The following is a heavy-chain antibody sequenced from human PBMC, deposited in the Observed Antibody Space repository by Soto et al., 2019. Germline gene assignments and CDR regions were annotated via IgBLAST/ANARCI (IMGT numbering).Heavy chain of an antibody. D-gene: IGHD2-21*02. Sequence: EVQLVESGGGLVQPGGSLRLSCAASGYSLSTYWMHWVRQIPGQGLTWVSRIGPDGSSATYADSVKGRFTISRDNANNAVYLQMNSLRAEDTGVYYCASEHSGDEHGEDYYHGVDVWGQGTTVTVSS. V-gene: IGHV3-74*03. J-gene: IGHJ6*02. CDR1: GYSLSTYW. CDR3: ASEHSGDEHGEDYYHGVDV. CDR2: IGPDGSSA.